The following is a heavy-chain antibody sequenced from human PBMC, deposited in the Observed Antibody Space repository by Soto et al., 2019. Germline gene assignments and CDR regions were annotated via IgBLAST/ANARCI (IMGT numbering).Heavy chain of an antibody. CDR3: ARDRGLAMVRGVTRYYYGMDV. CDR1: GGSISSRGYY. V-gene: IGHV4-31*03. D-gene: IGHD3-10*01. J-gene: IGHJ6*02. CDR2: IYYSGST. Sequence: PSETLSLTCTVSGGSISSRGYYLSWIRQHPGKGLEWIGYIYYSGSTYYNPSLKSRVTISVDTSKNQFSLKLSSVTAADTAVYYCARDRGLAMVRGVTRYYYGMDVWGQGTTVTVSS.